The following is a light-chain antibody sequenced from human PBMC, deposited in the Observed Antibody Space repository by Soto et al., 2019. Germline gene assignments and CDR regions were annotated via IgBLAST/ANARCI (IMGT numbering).Light chain of an antibody. J-gene: IGKJ5*01. V-gene: IGKV3-20*01. CDR2: GAS. CDR3: QQYGSAPIA. CDR1: QSVSSSY. Sequence: EIVLTQSPGTLSLSPGERATLSCRASQSVSSSYLAWYQQKPGQAPRLLIYGASSRATGIPDRFSGSGSGADFTLTVSRLEPEDFAVYYCQQYGSAPIAFGQGTRLEIK.